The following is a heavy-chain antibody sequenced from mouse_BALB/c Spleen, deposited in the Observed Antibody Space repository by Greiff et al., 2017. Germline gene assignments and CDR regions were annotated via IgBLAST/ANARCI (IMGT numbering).Heavy chain of an antibody. CDR1: GYTFTNYW. CDR3: ATDGYYVGPYYAMDY. Sequence: VQLQESGAELVRPGTSVKMSCKAAGYTFTNYWIGWVKQRPGHGLEWIGDIYPGGGYTNYNEKFKGKATLTADTSSSTAYMQLSSLPSEDSAIYYCATDGYYVGPYYAMDYWGQGTSVTVSS. D-gene: IGHD2-3*01. J-gene: IGHJ4*01. V-gene: IGHV1-63*02. CDR2: IYPGGGYT.